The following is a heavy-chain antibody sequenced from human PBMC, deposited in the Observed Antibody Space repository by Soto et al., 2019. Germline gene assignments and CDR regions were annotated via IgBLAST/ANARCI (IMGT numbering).Heavy chain of an antibody. CDR3: ARDGRSTANWLDP. CDR2: IYYTGVT. J-gene: IGHJ5*02. Sequence: LSLTCTVSGSSLHIGGYYWAVIRQNPGKGLEWIGYIYYTGVTYYNPSLWSRVNISVDTSKNQFSLELTSVTAADTAVYYCARDGRSTANWLDPWGQGLMVTVSS. CDR1: GSSLHIGGYY. V-gene: IGHV4-31*03. D-gene: IGHD2-2*01.